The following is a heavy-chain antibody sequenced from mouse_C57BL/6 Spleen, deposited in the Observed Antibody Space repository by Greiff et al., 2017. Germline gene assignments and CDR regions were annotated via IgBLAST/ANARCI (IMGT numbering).Heavy chain of an antibody. CDR2: IDPSDSET. CDR1: GYTFTSYW. Sequence: QQSCKASGYTFTSYWMHWVKQRPIQGLEWIGNIDPSDSETHYNQKFKDKATLTVDKSSSTAYMQLSSLTSEDSAVYDCARGGTAQALYYFDYWGQGTTLTVSS. J-gene: IGHJ2*01. D-gene: IGHD3-2*02. V-gene: IGHV1-52*01. CDR3: ARGGTAQALYYFDY.